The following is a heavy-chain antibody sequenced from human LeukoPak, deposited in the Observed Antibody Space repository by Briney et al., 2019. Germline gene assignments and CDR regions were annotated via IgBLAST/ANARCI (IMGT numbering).Heavy chain of an antibody. CDR1: GFTLYSNY. J-gene: IGHJ2*01. D-gene: IGHD5-24*01. Sequence: GGSLRLSCAASGFTLYSNYVRWVRQAPREGLEWVSDIYSACITYYADSVKGRFTIWTDNSKNTLYLQMNSLRAEDTAVYYCARDLLGRWLLSFRYFDIWGRGALVTVSS. CDR3: ARDLLGRWLLSFRYFDI. V-gene: IGHV3-66*02. CDR2: IYSACIT.